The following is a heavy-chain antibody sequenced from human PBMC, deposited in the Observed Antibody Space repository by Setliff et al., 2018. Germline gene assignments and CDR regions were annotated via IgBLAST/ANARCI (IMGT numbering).Heavy chain of an antibody. D-gene: IGHD3-22*01. CDR2: IYWDDDK. Sequence: SGPTLVNPTQTLTLTCTFSGFSLSTYGVSVGWIRQPPGKALERLALIYWDDDKRYRPSLKSRVTITKDTSKNQVVLTMTGMDPVDAATYYCARTFYYDDSGSNRLLYYFDYWGQGALVTVSS. V-gene: IGHV2-5*02. CDR1: GFSLSTYGVS. J-gene: IGHJ4*02. CDR3: ARTFYYDDSGSNRLLYYFDY.